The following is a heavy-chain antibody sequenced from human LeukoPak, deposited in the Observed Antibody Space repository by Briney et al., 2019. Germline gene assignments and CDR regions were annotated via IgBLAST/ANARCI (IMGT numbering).Heavy chain of an antibody. CDR3: ATEGSFDY. CDR2: ISFDASNK. Sequence: LSLTCTVSGYSISSGYYWGWIRQPPGKGLEWVAVISFDASNKYYADSVKGRFTISRDNSKNTLYLQMNSLRAEDAAVYYCATEGSFDYWGQGTLVTVSS. CDR1: GYSISSGY. J-gene: IGHJ4*02. V-gene: IGHV3-30*03.